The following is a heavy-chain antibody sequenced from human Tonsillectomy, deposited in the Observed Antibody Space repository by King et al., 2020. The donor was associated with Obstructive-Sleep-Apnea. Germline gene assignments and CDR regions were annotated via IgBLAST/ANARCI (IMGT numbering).Heavy chain of an antibody. CDR1: GYTFTGYY. Sequence: QLVQSGAEVKKPGASVKVSCKASGYTFTGYYMHWVRQAPGQGLEWMGGINPNIGGTNYAQKFQGRVTMTRDTSIRTAYMELSGLRSDDTAWYYCARESVVVGAATNSGWFDPWGQGTLVTVSS. CDR3: ARESVVVGAATNSGWFDP. V-gene: IGHV1-2*02. CDR2: INPNIGGT. J-gene: IGHJ5*02. D-gene: IGHD2-15*01.